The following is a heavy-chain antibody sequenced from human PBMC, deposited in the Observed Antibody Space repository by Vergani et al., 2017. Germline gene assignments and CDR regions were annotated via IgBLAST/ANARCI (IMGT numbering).Heavy chain of an antibody. Sequence: QVQLQESGPGLVKPSQTLSLTCTVSGGPISSGSYYWSWVRRPAGKGLGWIGRIYTSGSTNDNPSLKRRVTISVDTSKDKFSLKLSSVTAADTAVYYCASGADFGYSSSYDYWGQGTLVTVSS. CDR2: IYTSGST. V-gene: IGHV4-61*02. J-gene: IGHJ4*02. CDR1: GGPISSGSYY. D-gene: IGHD6-6*01. CDR3: ASGADFGYSSSYDY.